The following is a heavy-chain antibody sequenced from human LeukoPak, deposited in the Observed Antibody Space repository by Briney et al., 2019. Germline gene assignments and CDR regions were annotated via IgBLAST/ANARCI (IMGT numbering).Heavy chain of an antibody. CDR3: ARDTPLCSGGSCYPNLTFYYYYYYGMDV. V-gene: IGHV3-74*01. J-gene: IGHJ6*02. CDR1: GFTFSSYW. Sequence: GGSLRLSCAASGFTFSSYWMHWVRQAPGKGLVWVSRINRDGSSTSYADSVKGRFTISRDNAKNTLYLQMNSLRAEDTAVYYCARDTPLCSGGSCYPNLTFYYYYYYGMDVWGQGTTVTVSS. D-gene: IGHD2-15*01. CDR2: INRDGSST.